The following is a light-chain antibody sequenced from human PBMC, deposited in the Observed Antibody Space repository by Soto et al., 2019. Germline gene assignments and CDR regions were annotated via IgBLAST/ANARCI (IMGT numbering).Light chain of an antibody. CDR3: QQSYSVPIT. CDR1: QYISTY. V-gene: IGKV1-39*01. Sequence: FHRRHSPSSLSASVLSSLTITFLSTQYISTYLNLYQQKPGKAPKLLIYASTLQSGVPSRFSGSGSGTDFTLTISGLQPEDFATYYCQQSYSVPITFGQGTRLEIK. CDR2: AS. J-gene: IGKJ5*01.